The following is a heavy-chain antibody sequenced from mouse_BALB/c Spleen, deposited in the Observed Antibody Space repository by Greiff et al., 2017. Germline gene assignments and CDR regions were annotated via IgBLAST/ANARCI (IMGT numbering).Heavy chain of an antibody. Sequence: EVHLVESGGGLVQPGGSLKLSCAASGFTFSSYTMSWVRQTPEKRLEWVAYISNGGGSTYYPDTVKGRFTISRDNAKNTLYLQMSSLKSEDTAMYYCARGYGYDVRAMDYWGQGTSVTVSS. CDR3: ARGYGYDVRAMDY. D-gene: IGHD2-2*01. CDR2: ISNGGGST. V-gene: IGHV5-12-2*01. J-gene: IGHJ4*01. CDR1: GFTFSSYT.